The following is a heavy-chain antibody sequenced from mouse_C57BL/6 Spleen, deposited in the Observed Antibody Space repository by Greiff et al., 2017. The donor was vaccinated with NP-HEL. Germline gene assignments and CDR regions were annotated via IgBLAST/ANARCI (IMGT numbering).Heavy chain of an antibody. CDR3: TRYTTVVATPAWFAY. CDR2: IDPETGGT. Sequence: VQLQQSGAELVRPGASVTLSCKASGYTFTDYEMHWVKQTPVHGLEWIGAIDPETGGTAYNQKFKGKAILTADKSSSTAYMELRSLTSEDSAVYYCTRYTTVVATPAWFAYWGQGTLVTVSA. J-gene: IGHJ3*01. V-gene: IGHV1-15*01. D-gene: IGHD1-1*01. CDR1: GYTFTDYE.